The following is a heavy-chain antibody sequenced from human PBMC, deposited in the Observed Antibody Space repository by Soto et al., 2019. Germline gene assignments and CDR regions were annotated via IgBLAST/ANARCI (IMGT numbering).Heavy chain of an antibody. CDR3: ARVLGGV. V-gene: IGHV3-21*01. CDR1: GFSFSGYS. J-gene: IGHJ3*01. D-gene: IGHD3-10*01. CDR2: IISTGTYV. Sequence: EVQLVESGGGLVKPGGSLRLSCAASGFSFSGYSMNWVRQAPGKGLEWVTSIISTGTYVYYADSVRGRFTISRDNAKTSLYLQMYSLRAEDTAVYYCARVLGGVWGQLTVVTVSS.